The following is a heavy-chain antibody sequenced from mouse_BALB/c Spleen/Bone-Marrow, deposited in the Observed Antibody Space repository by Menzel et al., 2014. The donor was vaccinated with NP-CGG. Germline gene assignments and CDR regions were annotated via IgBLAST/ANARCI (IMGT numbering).Heavy chain of an antibody. CDR1: GFTFSSYT. J-gene: IGHJ4*01. CDR2: ISSGGSYT. Sequence: EVHLVESGGGLVKPGGSLKLSCAASGFTFSSYTMSWVRRTPEKRLEWVATISSGGSYTYYPDSVKGRFTISRDNAKNTLYLQMSSLKSEDTAMYYCTRDAMDYWGQGTSVTVSS. V-gene: IGHV5-6-4*01. CDR3: TRDAMDY.